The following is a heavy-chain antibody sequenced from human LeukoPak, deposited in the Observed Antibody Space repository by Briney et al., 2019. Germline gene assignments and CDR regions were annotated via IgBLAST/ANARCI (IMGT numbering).Heavy chain of an antibody. Sequence: GASVKVSCKVSGYTLTELSMHWVRQAPGQGLEWMGWINPNSGGTNYAQKFQGRVTMTRDTSISTAYMELSRLRSDDTAVYYCARDWSDIVATMEVYWGQGTLVTVSS. CDR1: GYTLTELS. V-gene: IGHV1-2*02. CDR3: ARDWSDIVATMEVY. D-gene: IGHD5-12*01. J-gene: IGHJ4*02. CDR2: INPNSGGT.